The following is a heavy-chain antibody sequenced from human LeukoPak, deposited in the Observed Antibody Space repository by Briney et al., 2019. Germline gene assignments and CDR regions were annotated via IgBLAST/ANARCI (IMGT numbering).Heavy chain of an antibody. CDR2: IYPGDSDT. V-gene: IGHV5-51*01. CDR1: GYSFTSYW. J-gene: IGHJ3*02. Sequence: GESLKISRKGSGYSFTSYWIGWVRQMPGKGLEWMGIIYPGDSDTRYSPSFQGQVTISADKSISTAYLQWSSLKASDTAMYYCASVGPDYYDSSGYDAFDIWGQGTTVTVSS. D-gene: IGHD3-22*01. CDR3: ASVGPDYYDSSGYDAFDI.